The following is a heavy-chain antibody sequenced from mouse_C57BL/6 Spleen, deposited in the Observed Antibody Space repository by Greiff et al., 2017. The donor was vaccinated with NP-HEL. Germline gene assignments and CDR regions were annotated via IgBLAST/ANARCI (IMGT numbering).Heavy chain of an antibody. CDR1: GFSFNTYA. CDR3: VRHVGGSSPWFAY. CDR2: IRSKSNNYAT. D-gene: IGHD1-1*01. J-gene: IGHJ3*01. V-gene: IGHV10-1*01. Sequence: EVKLVESGGGLVQPKGSLKLSCAASGFSFNTYAMNWVRQAPGKGLEWVARIRSKSNNYATYYADSVKDRFTISRDDSESMLYLQMNNLKTEDTAMYYCVRHVGGSSPWFAYWGQGTLVTVSA.